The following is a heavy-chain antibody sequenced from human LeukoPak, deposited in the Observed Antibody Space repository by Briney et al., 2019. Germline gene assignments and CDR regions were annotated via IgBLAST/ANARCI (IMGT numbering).Heavy chain of an antibody. CDR1: GGSISTTSNS. CDR3: AREVYGSGSYFVYYYYYMDV. CDR2: IYYGGGP. J-gene: IGHJ6*03. V-gene: IGHV4-39*02. D-gene: IGHD3-10*01. Sequence: SETLSLTCNVSGGSISTTSNSWGWAWIRQRPGKGLEWIGSIYYGGGPYYNSSLKSRVTISVDTSKNHFSLKVASLTAADTAVYYCAREVYGSGSYFVYYYYYMDVWGKGTTVTISS.